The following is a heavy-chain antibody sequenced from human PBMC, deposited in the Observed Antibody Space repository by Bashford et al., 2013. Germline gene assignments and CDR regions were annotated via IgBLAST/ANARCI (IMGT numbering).Heavy chain of an antibody. V-gene: IGHV1-69*13. Sequence: SVKVSCKASGGTFSSYAISWVRQAPGQGLEWMGGIIPIFGTANYAQKFQGRVTITADESTSTAYMELSSLRSEDTAVYYCATANPVGSGGMDVWGQGDHGSPSP. CDR1: GGTFSSYA. D-gene: IGHD1-26*01. CDR3: ATANPVGSGGMDV. J-gene: IGHJ6*02. CDR2: IIPIFGTA.